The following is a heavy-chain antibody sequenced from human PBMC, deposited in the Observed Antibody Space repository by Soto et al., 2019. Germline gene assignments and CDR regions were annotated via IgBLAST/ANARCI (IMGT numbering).Heavy chain of an antibody. D-gene: IGHD3-3*01. CDR1: GYTFTSYD. Sequence: QVRLVQSGAEVKKPGASVKVSCKASGYTFTSYDINWVRQATGQGLEWMGWMNPNSGNTGYAQKFQRRVTMTRNTSISTAYRALSSLRSEDTAVYYCARAYEMYYEFWSGYPGAGYWGQGTLVTVSS. CDR2: MNPNSGNT. V-gene: IGHV1-8*01. J-gene: IGHJ4*02. CDR3: ARAYEMYYEFWSGYPGAGY.